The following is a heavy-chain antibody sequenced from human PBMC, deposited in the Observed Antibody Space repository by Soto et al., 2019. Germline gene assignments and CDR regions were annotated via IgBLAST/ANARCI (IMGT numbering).Heavy chain of an antibody. CDR2: ISSSSSYI. CDR1: VFTFSSYS. D-gene: IGHD3-10*01. V-gene: IGHV3-21*01. Sequence: GSLRLCGAASVFTFSSYSMNWVRQAPGKGLEWVSSISSSSSYIYYADSVKGRFTISRDNAKNSLYLQMNSLRAEDTAVYYCARDRGTMVRGVIGYYHGMDVWGQGTTVTVSS. CDR3: ARDRGTMVRGVIGYYHGMDV. J-gene: IGHJ6*02.